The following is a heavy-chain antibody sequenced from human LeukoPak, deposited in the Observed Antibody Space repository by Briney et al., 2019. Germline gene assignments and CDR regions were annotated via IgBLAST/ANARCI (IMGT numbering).Heavy chain of an antibody. V-gene: IGHV3-74*01. CDR3: AHTVTPRYFQF. J-gene: IGHJ1*01. CDR1: GFSFTNYW. CDR2: INSDGSAT. D-gene: IGHD4-17*01. Sequence: GGSLRLSCAASGFSFTNYWMHWVRQAPGKGLVWVSHINSDGSATRYADSVKGRFTISRDNAKNSLYLQMNSLRTEDTALYYCAHTVTPRYFQFWGQGTLVTVSS.